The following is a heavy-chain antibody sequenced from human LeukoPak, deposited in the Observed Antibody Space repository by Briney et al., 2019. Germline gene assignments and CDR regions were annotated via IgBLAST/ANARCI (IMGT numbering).Heavy chain of an antibody. CDR2: VRYDGSNK. Sequence: GGSLRLSCAASGFTFSSYGMHWVRQAPGKGLEWVAFVRYDGSNKYYADSVKGRFTISRDNSKNTLYLQMNSLRAEDTAVYYCARDRRYSSSWYGAFDIWGQGTMVTVSS. D-gene: IGHD6-13*01. CDR1: GFTFSSYG. J-gene: IGHJ3*02. V-gene: IGHV3-30*02. CDR3: ARDRRYSSSWYGAFDI.